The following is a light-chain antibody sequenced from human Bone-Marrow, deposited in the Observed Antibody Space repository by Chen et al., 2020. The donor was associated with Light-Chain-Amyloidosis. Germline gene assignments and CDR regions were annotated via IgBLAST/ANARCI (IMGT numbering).Light chain of an antibody. Sequence: SYELTQPPSLSVSPGQTARITCSGDDLPTKYAYWYHQKPGQAPVLVIHRDTERPSWISERFSGSSSGTTATLTISGVQAEDEGDYHCQSADSSGTYEVIFGGGTKLTVL. J-gene: IGLJ2*01. V-gene: IGLV3-25*03. CDR3: QSADSSGTYEVI. CDR1: DLPTKY. CDR2: RDT.